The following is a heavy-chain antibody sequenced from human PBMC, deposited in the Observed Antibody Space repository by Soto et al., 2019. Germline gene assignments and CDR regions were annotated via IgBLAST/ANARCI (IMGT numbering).Heavy chain of an antibody. CDR2: ITFSGNTV. V-gene: IGHV3-11*01. Sequence: QVQLVESGGGLVKPGGTMRLSCADSGFTFSDSYMSWIRQAPGKGLEWISYITFSGNTVYYADSLKGRFTISRDNAKNSLYLQMNRLRAEDTAVYYCARVSWREKYGMDVWAEGTTVTVAS. J-gene: IGHJ6*04. CDR1: GFTFSDSY. CDR3: ARVSWREKYGMDV.